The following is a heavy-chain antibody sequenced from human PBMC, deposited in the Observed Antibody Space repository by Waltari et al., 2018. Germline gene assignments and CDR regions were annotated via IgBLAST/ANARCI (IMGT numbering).Heavy chain of an antibody. D-gene: IGHD1-1*01. CDR1: GYTFTSYA. Sequence: QVQLVQSGAEVKKPGASVKVSCKASGYTFTSYAMHWVRQATGQRLEWMGWIKAVNGNTKYSQKCQGIVTITADTSTDTAYMELSSLRSEDTAVYYCATTGGGSSVFDYWGQGTLVTVSS. V-gene: IGHV1-3*01. J-gene: IGHJ4*02. CDR3: ATTGGGSSVFDY. CDR2: IKAVNGNT.